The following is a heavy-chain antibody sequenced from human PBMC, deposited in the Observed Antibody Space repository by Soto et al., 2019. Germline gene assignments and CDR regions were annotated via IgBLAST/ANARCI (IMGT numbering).Heavy chain of an antibody. J-gene: IGHJ6*02. CDR1: GYTFTSYG. D-gene: IGHD4-17*01. V-gene: IGHV1-18*01. Sequence: ASVKVSCKASGYTFTSYGISWLLQAPGQGLEWMGWISAYNGNTNYAQKLQGRVTMTTDTSTSTAYMELRSLRSDDTAVYYCARDLDTGPHYYYGMDVWGQGTTVTVSS. CDR2: ISAYNGNT. CDR3: ARDLDTGPHYYYGMDV.